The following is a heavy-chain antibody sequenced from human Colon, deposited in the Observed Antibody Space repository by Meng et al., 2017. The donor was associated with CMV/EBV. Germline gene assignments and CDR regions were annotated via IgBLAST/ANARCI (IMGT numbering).Heavy chain of an antibody. Sequence: ASVKVSCKASGYTFTGYYMHWVRQAPGQGLEWMGYNNPNTGDTHYAQKFQGRVTMARDTSINTAYMELSSLKSDDTAVYYCARASQSQRLHDYWGQGTLVTVSS. CDR2: NNPNTGDT. J-gene: IGHJ4*02. V-gene: IGHV1-2*02. CDR3: ARASQSQRLHDY. D-gene: IGHD6-25*01. CDR1: GYTFTGYY.